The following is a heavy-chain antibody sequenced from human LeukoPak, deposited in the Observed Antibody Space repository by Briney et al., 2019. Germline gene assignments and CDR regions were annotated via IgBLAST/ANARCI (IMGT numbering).Heavy chain of an antibody. CDR2: IYPGDSDT. J-gene: IGHJ4*02. Sequence: GESLNISCKGSGYSFTSYWIGWVRQMPGKGLEWMGIIYPGDSDTRYSPSFQGQVTISADKSISTAYLQWSSLKASDTAMYYCARLGRSGSYTAYYFDYWGQGTLVTVSS. D-gene: IGHD3-10*01. V-gene: IGHV5-51*01. CDR3: ARLGRSGSYTAYYFDY. CDR1: GYSFTSYW.